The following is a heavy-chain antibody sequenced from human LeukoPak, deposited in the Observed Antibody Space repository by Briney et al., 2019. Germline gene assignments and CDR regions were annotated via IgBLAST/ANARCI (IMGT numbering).Heavy chain of an antibody. J-gene: IGHJ4*02. Sequence: SGPTLVKPTQTLTLTCTFSGFSLSTSGVGVGWIRQPPGKALEWLALIYWNDDKRYSPSLKSRLTITKDTSKNQVVLTMTNMDPVDTATYYCAHSHIVVVPAVSFDYWGQGTLVTVSS. CDR2: IYWNDDK. D-gene: IGHD2-2*01. CDR1: GFSLSTSGVG. V-gene: IGHV2-5*01. CDR3: AHSHIVVVPAVSFDY.